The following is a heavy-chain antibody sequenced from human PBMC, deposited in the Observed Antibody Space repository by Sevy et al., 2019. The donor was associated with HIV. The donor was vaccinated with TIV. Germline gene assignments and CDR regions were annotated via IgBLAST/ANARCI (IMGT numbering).Heavy chain of an antibody. D-gene: IGHD1-26*01. V-gene: IGHV1-8*01. CDR1: GYTFTNYD. J-gene: IGHJ6*02. CDR3: AGGPNSGRYRDYYYYYGMDV. Sequence: TSVKVSCKASGYTFTNYDINWVRQATGQGLEWMGWMSPNSGKTGYAQKFQGRVTMTRNTSISTAYMELSSLGSEDTAVYYCAGGPNSGRYRDYYYYYGMDVWGQGTAVTVSS. CDR2: MSPNSGKT.